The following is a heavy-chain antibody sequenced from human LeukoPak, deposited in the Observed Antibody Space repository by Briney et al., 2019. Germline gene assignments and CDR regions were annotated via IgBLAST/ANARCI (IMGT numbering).Heavy chain of an antibody. D-gene: IGHD6-13*01. CDR2: ISGSGGIT. CDR3: AKGTRVSSSPFDY. V-gene: IGHV3-23*01. CDR1: GFTFSSYA. J-gene: IGHJ4*02. Sequence: PGGSLRLSCAASGFTFSSYAMSWLRQAPGKGREWVSAISGSGGITYYADSVRGRFTISRDNSKNTLYLQINSMRDDDTAVYYCAKGTRVSSSPFDYWGQGTLVTVSS.